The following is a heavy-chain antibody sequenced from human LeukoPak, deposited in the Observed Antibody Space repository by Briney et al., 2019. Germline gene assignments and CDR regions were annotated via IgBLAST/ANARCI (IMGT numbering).Heavy chain of an antibody. CDR1: GGSISSGDYY. D-gene: IGHD4-23*01. CDR2: IYYSGST. V-gene: IGHV4-30-4*08. J-gene: IGHJ4*02. Sequence: SETLSLTCTVSGGSISSGDYYWSWIRQPPGKGLEWIGYIYYSGSTYYNPSLKSRVTISVDTSKNKFSLKLSSVTAADTAVYYCARVVTQGYFDYWGQGTLVTVSS. CDR3: ARVVTQGYFDY.